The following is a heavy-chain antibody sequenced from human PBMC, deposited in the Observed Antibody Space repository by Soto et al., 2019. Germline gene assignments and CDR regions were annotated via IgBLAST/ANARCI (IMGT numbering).Heavy chain of an antibody. CDR2: ISGSGGST. J-gene: IGHJ4*02. V-gene: IGHV3-23*01. CDR3: ARDLSYDDSSGSYSPPY. CDR1: GFTFSSYA. D-gene: IGHD3-22*01. Sequence: GGSLRLSCAASGFTFSSYAMTWVRQAPGKGLEWVSAISGSGGSTYYADSVKGRFTISRDNSKNTLYVQMNSLRAEDTAVYYCARDLSYDDSSGSYSPPYWGQGTLVTVSS.